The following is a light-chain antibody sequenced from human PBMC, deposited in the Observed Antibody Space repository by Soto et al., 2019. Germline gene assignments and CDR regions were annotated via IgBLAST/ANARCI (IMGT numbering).Light chain of an antibody. J-gene: IGLJ2*01. CDR1: GGDVGNYDL. CDR3: TSYTSSSTDADVV. Sequence: QSALTQPASVSGSPGQSITISCAGSGGDVGNYDLLSWYQQIPGKAPKLIIFEVNRRPSGVSDRFSGSKSGNTASLTISGLQAEDEADYYCTSYTSSSTDADVVFGGGTQLTVL. CDR2: EVN. V-gene: IGLV2-14*02.